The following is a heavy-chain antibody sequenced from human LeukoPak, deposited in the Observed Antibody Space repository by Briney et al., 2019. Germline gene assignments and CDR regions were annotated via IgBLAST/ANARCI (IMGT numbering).Heavy chain of an antibody. V-gene: IGHV4-30-4*08. CDR2: IYYTEST. CDR3: ARGYCSSTSCYTVDWFDP. Sequence: PSETLSLTCTVSGGSISSGDYYWSWIRQPPGKGLEWIGYIYYTESTYSNPSLKSRVTISVDTSKNQFSLKLSSVTAADTAVYYCARGYCSSTSCYTVDWFDPWGQGTLVTVSS. D-gene: IGHD2-2*02. J-gene: IGHJ5*02. CDR1: GGSISSGDYY.